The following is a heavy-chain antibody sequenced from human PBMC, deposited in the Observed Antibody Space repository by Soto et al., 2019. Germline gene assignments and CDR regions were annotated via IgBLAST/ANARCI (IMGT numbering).Heavy chain of an antibody. Sequence: GGSLRLSCAASGFTFSSYAMSWVRQAPGKGLEWVSAISGSGGSTYYADSVKGRFTISRDNSKNTLYLQMNSLRAEDTAVYYCAKGRERYGDYDGSFDPWGQGTLVTVSS. CDR3: AKGRERYGDYDGSFDP. V-gene: IGHV3-23*01. CDR1: GFTFSSYA. J-gene: IGHJ5*02. CDR2: ISGSGGST. D-gene: IGHD4-17*01.